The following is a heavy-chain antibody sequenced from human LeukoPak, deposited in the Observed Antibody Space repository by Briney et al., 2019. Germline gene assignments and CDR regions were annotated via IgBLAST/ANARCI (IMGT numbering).Heavy chain of an antibody. D-gene: IGHD3-3*01. Sequence: GGSLRLSCAASGFTFSSYGMHWVRQAPGNGLEWVAVIWYDGSNKYYADSVKGRFTISRDNSKNTLYLQMNSLRAEDTAVYYCARELRFLEWPLDYWGQGTLVTVSS. CDR3: ARELRFLEWPLDY. CDR1: GFTFSSYG. V-gene: IGHV3-33*01. J-gene: IGHJ4*02. CDR2: IWYDGSNK.